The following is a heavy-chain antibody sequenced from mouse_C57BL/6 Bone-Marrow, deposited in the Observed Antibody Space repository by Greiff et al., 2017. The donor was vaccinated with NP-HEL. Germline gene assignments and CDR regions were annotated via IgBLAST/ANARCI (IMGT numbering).Heavy chain of an antibody. CDR3: AREYYGSPLAY. Sequence: QVQLKESGAELVRPGASVKLSCKASGYTFTDYYINWVKQRPGQGLEWIARIYPGSGHTYYNEKFKGKATLTAEKSSSTAYRQLSSLTSEDSAVYFCAREYYGSPLAYWGQGTLVTVSA. CDR1: GYTFTDYY. D-gene: IGHD1-1*01. V-gene: IGHV1-76*01. CDR2: IYPGSGHT. J-gene: IGHJ3*01.